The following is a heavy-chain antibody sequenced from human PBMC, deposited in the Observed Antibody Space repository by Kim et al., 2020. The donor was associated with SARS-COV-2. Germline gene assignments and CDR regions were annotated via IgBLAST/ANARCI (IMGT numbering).Heavy chain of an antibody. J-gene: IGHJ6*02. Sequence: GGSLRLSCAASGFTFSSYWMSWVRQAPGKGLEWVANIQQDGSDNYYVDSVKGRFTISRDNAKSSLYLQMNSLRAEDTAVYYCAKQDYYDNTGYYYYGLDVWGQGTTVTVSS. V-gene: IGHV3-7*01. CDR2: IQQDGSDN. CDR3: AKQDYYDNTGYYYYGLDV. D-gene: IGHD3-22*01. CDR1: GFTFSSYW.